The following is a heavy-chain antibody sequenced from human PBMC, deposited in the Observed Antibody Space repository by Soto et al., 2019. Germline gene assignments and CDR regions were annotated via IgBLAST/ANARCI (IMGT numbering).Heavy chain of an antibody. Sequence: EVQLVESGGGLVQPGGSLRLSCAASGFTFSSYWMHLVRQATGKGLVWVARINSDGSSTSYADSVKGRFTISRDNAKNTLYLQMNSLRAEDTAVYYCARSIAAGVNWCDPWGQGTLVTVSS. CDR2: INSDGSST. CDR1: GFTFSSYW. CDR3: ARSIAAGVNWCDP. D-gene: IGHD2-15*01. J-gene: IGHJ5*02. V-gene: IGHV3-74*01.